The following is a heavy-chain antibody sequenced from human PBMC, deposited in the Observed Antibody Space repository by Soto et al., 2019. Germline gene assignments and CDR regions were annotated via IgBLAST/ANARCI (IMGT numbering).Heavy chain of an antibody. CDR1: GYTFTSYG. J-gene: IGHJ5*02. CDR3: ARGGYCSGGSCYSADGFDP. Sequence: QVQLVQSGAEVKKPGASVKVSCKASGYTFTSYGISWVRQAPGQGLEWMGWISAYNGNTNYAQKLQGRVTMTTDTSSRKGEMELGSRGSDARSVYCCARGGYCSGGSCYSADGFDPWAPETLVTVSS. V-gene: IGHV1-18*04. D-gene: IGHD2-15*01. CDR2: ISAYNGNT.